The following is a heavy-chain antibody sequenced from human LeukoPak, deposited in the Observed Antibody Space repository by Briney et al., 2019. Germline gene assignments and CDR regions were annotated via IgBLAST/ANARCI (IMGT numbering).Heavy chain of an antibody. CDR1: GFTFSSYS. J-gene: IGHJ4*02. Sequence: GGSLRLSCAASGFTFSSYSMNWVRQAPGKGLEWVSSISSSSSYIYHADSVKGRFTVSRDNAKNSLYLQMNSLRAEDTAVYYCARDRAAAGTDLDYWGQGTLVTVSS. CDR3: ARDRAAAGTDLDY. CDR2: ISSSSSYI. D-gene: IGHD6-13*01. V-gene: IGHV3-21*01.